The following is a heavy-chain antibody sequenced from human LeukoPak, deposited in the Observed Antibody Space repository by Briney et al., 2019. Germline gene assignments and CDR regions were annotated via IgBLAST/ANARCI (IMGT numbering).Heavy chain of an antibody. CDR3: ARDLVGGYCSGGGCYGP. CDR2: ISYDGSNK. J-gene: IGHJ4*02. Sequence: PGGSLRLSCAASGFTFSSYAMHWVRQAPGKGLEWVAVISYDGSNKYYADSVKGRFTISRDNSKNTLYLQMNSLRAEDTAVYYCARDLVGGYCSGGGCYGPWGQGTLVTVSS. D-gene: IGHD2-15*01. V-gene: IGHV3-30-3*01. CDR1: GFTFSSYA.